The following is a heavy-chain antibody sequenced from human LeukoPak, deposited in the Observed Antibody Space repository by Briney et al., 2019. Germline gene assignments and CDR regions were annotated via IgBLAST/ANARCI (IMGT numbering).Heavy chain of an antibody. J-gene: IGHJ4*02. D-gene: IGHD1-26*01. CDR3: AIGSGSYGPLDY. Sequence: VASVRVSCKASGYTFTSYAMHWVRQAPGQRLEWMGWINAGNGNTKYSQEFQGRVTITRDTSASTAYMELSSLRSEDMAVYYCAIGSGSYGPLDYWGQGTLVTVSS. V-gene: IGHV1-3*03. CDR1: GYTFTSYA. CDR2: INAGNGNT.